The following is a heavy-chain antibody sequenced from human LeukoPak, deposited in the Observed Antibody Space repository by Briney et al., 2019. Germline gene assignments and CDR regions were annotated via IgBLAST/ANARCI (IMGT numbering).Heavy chain of an antibody. CDR1: GFAFSDTW. CDR2: IWDDGSNK. D-gene: IGHD3-10*01. Sequence: PGGSLRLSCAASGFAFSDTWMSWVRQAPGKGLEWVAVIWDDGSNKYYADSVKGRFTISRDNSKNALYLQVNSLRAEDTAVYYCARDANFGYDAFDIWGQGTMVTVSS. CDR3: ARDANFGYDAFDI. V-gene: IGHV3-33*08. J-gene: IGHJ3*02.